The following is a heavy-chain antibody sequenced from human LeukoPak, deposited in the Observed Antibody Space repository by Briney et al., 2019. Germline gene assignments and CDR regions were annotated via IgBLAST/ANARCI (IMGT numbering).Heavy chain of an antibody. CDR2: IYHSGST. CDR3: ARDRYYYGSGSYL. Sequence: SETLPLTCAVSGGSISSSNWWSWVRQPPGKGLEWIGEIYHSGSTNYNPSLKSRVTISVDKSKNQFSLKLSSVTAADTAVYYCARDRYYYGSGSYLWGQGTLVTVSS. V-gene: IGHV4-4*02. J-gene: IGHJ5*02. D-gene: IGHD3-10*01. CDR1: GGSISSSNW.